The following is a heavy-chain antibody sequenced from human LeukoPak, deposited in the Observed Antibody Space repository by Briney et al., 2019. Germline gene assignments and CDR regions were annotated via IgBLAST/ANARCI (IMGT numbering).Heavy chain of an antibody. J-gene: IGHJ4*02. V-gene: IGHV3-9*01. Sequence: GRSLRLSCAASGFTFDDYAMHWVRQAPGKGLEWVSGISWNSGSIGYADSVKGRFTISRDNAKNSLYLQMNSLRAEDTAVYYCAKTILYLDYWGQGTLVTVSS. CDR1: GFTFDDYA. CDR2: ISWNSGSI. CDR3: AKTILYLDY.